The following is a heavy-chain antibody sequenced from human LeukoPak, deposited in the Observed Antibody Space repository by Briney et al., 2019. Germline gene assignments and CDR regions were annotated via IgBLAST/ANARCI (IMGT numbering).Heavy chain of an antibody. CDR2: ISYDGSNK. CDR3: AKDHLAYCGGDCYPGQ. Sequence: GGSLRLSCAASGFTFSSYGMHWVCQAPGKGLEWVAVISYDGSNKYYADSVKGRFTISRDNSKNTLYLQMNSLRAEDTAVYYCAKDHLAYCGGDCYPGQWGQGTLVTVSS. J-gene: IGHJ4*02. CDR1: GFTFSSYG. D-gene: IGHD2-21*02. V-gene: IGHV3-30*18.